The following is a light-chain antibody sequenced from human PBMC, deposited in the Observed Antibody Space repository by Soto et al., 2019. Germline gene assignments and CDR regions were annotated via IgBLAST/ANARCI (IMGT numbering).Light chain of an antibody. CDR1: QSISNN. V-gene: IGKV3-11*01. Sequence: PTTPSLSPGERAPLSSRASQSISNNLAWYQQKPGQAPGLLIYGASSRATGIPDRFSGSGSGTDFTLTISSLEPEDFAVYYCQQRSNWPRTFGQGTKVDIK. J-gene: IGKJ1*01. CDR3: QQRSNWPRT. CDR2: GAS.